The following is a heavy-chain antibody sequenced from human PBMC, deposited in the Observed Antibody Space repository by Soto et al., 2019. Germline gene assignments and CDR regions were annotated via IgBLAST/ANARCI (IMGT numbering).Heavy chain of an antibody. CDR2: INPNSGGT. CDR1: GYTFTGYY. D-gene: IGHD3-3*01. CDR3: ARLVTIFGVATGVL. Sequence: GASVKVSCKASGYTFTGYYMHWVRQAPGQGLEWMGWINPNSGGTNYAQKFQGRVTMTRDTSISTAYMELSRLRSDDTAVYYCARLVTIFGVATGVLWGQGTLVTVSS. J-gene: IGHJ4*02. V-gene: IGHV1-2*02.